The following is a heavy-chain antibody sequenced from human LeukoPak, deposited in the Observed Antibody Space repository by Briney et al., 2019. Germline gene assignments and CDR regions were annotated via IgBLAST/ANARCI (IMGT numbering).Heavy chain of an antibody. Sequence: SVKVSCKASGYTFTGYYMHWVRQAPGQGLEWMGWINPNSGGTNYAQKFQGRVTMTRDTSISTAYMELSGLRSDDTAVYYCAIPATMVRGVGDYWGQGTLVTVSS. V-gene: IGHV1-2*02. D-gene: IGHD3-10*01. CDR1: GYTFTGYY. CDR2: INPNSGGT. CDR3: AIPATMVRGVGDY. J-gene: IGHJ4*02.